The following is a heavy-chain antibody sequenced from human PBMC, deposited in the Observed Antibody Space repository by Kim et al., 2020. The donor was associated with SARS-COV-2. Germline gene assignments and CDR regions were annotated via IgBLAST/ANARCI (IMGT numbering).Heavy chain of an antibody. Sequence: RFTISRENAKKTLYLQMNSLRAEDTAVYYCAREYSSSHSPVYYYYGMDVWGQGTTVTVSS. D-gene: IGHD6-13*01. CDR3: AREYSSSHSPVYYYYGMDV. J-gene: IGHJ6*02. V-gene: IGHV3-30*01.